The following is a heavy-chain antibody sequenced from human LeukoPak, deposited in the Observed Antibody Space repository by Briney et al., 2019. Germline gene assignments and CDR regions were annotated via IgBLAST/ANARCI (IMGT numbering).Heavy chain of an antibody. CDR1: GGSISSSSYY. CDR3: ARQGGSRSRFDY. J-gene: IGHJ4*02. Sequence: PSETLSLTCTVSGGSISSSSYYWGWIRQPPGKGLEWIGSIYYSGSTYYNPSLKSRVTISVDTSKNQFSLKLSSVTAADTAVYYCARQGGSRSRFDYWGQGTLVTVSS. V-gene: IGHV4-39*01. CDR2: IYYSGST. D-gene: IGHD1-26*01.